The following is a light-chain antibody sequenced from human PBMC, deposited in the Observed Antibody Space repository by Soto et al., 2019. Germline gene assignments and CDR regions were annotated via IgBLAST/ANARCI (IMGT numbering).Light chain of an antibody. Sequence: QSALTQPASVSGSPGQSITISCTGTSSDVGGYNYVSWYQQHPGKAPQLKIYEVSNRPSGVSNRFSGSKSGNTASLTISGLQAEDEADYYCSSYTSSNTLVLGGGTKLTVL. CDR1: SSDVGGYNY. J-gene: IGLJ3*02. CDR2: EVS. CDR3: SSYTSSNTLV. V-gene: IGLV2-14*01.